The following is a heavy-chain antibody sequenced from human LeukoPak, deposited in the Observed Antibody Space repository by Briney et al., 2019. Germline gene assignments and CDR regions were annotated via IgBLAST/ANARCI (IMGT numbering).Heavy chain of an antibody. Sequence: QSGGSLRLSCAASGFTFSSYWMRWVRQAPGKGLEWVANIKQDGSEKYYVDSVKGRFTISRDNAKNSLYLQMNSLRAEDTAVYYCAKEGASYYDFWSGYYKYWGQGTLVTVSS. J-gene: IGHJ4*02. CDR3: AKEGASYYDFWSGYYKY. CDR1: GFTFSSYW. D-gene: IGHD3-3*01. V-gene: IGHV3-7*01. CDR2: IKQDGSEK.